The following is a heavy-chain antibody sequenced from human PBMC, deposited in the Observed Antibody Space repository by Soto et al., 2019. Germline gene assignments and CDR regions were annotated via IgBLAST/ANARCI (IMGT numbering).Heavy chain of an antibody. D-gene: IGHD6-13*01. V-gene: IGHV4-39*01. CDR2: IYYSGST. J-gene: IGHJ6*03. CDR1: GGSISSSSYY. CDR3: ARHGGGSSSWYYYYYYYMDV. Sequence: GTPSETLSLTCTVSGGSISSSSYYWGWIRQPPGKGLEWIGSIYYSGSTYNNPSLKSRVTISVDTSKNQFSLKLSSVTAADTAVYYCARHGGGSSSWYYYYYYYMDVWGKGTTVTVSS.